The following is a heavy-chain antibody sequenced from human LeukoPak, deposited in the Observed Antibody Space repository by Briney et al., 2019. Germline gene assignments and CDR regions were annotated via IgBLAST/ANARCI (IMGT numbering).Heavy chain of an antibody. J-gene: IGHJ3*02. CDR3: AKEPEKAYDFWSGYYTDAFDI. D-gene: IGHD3-3*01. V-gene: IGHV3-30*02. CDR1: GFTFSSFG. CDR2: IRYDGSNK. Sequence: GGSLRLSGAAAGFTFSSFGMHWVRQAPGKGREWVAFIRYDGSNKYYADSVKGRFTISRDNSKNTLYLQMNSLRAEDTAVYYCAKEPEKAYDFWSGYYTDAFDIWGQGTMVTVSS.